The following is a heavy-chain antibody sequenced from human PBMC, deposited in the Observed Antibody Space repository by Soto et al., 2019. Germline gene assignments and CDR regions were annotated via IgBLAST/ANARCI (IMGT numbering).Heavy chain of an antibody. CDR3: ARDQDYAFDI. CDR2: ISYDGSNK. CDR1: GFTFSSYG. V-gene: IGHV3-30*03. J-gene: IGHJ3*02. Sequence: GGSMRLSCAASGFTFSSYGMHWVRQAPGKGLEWVAVISYDGSNKYYADSVKGRFTISRDNAKNSLYLQMNSLRDEDTAVYYCARDQDYAFDIWGQGTMVTVSS.